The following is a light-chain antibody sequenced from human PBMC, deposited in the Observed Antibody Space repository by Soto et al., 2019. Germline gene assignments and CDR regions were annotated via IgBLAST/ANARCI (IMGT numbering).Light chain of an antibody. V-gene: IGKV3-15*01. CDR2: GAS. CDR3: HQYNNGGT. Sequence: EVVMTQSPATLSVSPGERATLSYRASQSVSSNLAWYQQKLGQAPRLLIYGASTRATGFPARFSGSGSGTEFTLTISSLQSEDFAVYYCHQYNNGGTFGQGT. J-gene: IGKJ1*01. CDR1: QSVSSN.